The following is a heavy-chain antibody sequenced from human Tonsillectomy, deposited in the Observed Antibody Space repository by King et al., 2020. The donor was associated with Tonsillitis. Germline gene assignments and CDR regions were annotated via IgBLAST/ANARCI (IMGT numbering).Heavy chain of an antibody. J-gene: IGHJ4*02. Sequence: VQLVESGGGVVQPGRSLRLSCAASGFTFSSYAMHLVRQAPGKGLELVAVISYDGSNKYYADSVKGRFTISRDNSKNTLYLQMNSLRAEDTAVYYCARDGVLRFLEWLSHFDYWGQGTLVTVSS. CDR3: ARDGVLRFLEWLSHFDY. CDR1: GFTFSSYA. CDR2: ISYDGSNK. V-gene: IGHV3-30-3*01. D-gene: IGHD3-3*01.